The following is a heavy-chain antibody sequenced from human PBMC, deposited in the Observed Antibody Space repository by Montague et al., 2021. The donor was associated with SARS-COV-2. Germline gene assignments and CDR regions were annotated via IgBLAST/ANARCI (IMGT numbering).Heavy chain of an antibody. CDR2: INHSGST. V-gene: IGHV4-34*01. CDR1: GGSFSGYY. D-gene: IGHD6-19*01. CDR3: ARGSRQWLVRPPHYYYFDY. J-gene: IGHJ4*02. Sequence: SETQSLTCAVYGGSFSGYYWSWIRQPPGKGLEWIGEINHSGSTDYNPSLKSRVTISVDTSKNQLSLRLSSVTAADTAVYYCARGSRQWLVRPPHYYYFDYWGQGTLVTVSS.